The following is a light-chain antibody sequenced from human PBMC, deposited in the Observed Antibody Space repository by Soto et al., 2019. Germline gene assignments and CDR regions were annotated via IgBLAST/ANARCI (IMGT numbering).Light chain of an antibody. J-gene: IGKJ1*01. CDR3: LQDYNYPWT. V-gene: IGKV1-6*01. CDR2: AAS. Sequence: AIQMTQSPSSLSASVGDRVTITCRASQGIRNDLGWYQQKPGTAPKLLIYAASSLQSGVPSSFSGSGSGKDFTLTISSLQPEDFATYYCLQDYNYPWTFGQGTKGEIK. CDR1: QGIRND.